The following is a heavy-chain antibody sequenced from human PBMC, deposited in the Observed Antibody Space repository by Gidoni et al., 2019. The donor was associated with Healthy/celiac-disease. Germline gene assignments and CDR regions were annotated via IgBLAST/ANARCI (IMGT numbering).Heavy chain of an antibody. Sequence: QVQLVQSGAEVKKPGASVKVSCKASGCTFTSYASHWVPQAPGQRPEWKGWTNAGNGNTKYSQKFQGRVTITRDTSASTAYMELSSLRSEDTAVYYCARPVLRFLEWSMAPDAFDIWGQGTMVTVSS. V-gene: IGHV1-3*01. CDR1: GCTFTSYA. CDR2: TNAGNGNT. CDR3: ARPVLRFLEWSMAPDAFDI. D-gene: IGHD3-3*01. J-gene: IGHJ3*02.